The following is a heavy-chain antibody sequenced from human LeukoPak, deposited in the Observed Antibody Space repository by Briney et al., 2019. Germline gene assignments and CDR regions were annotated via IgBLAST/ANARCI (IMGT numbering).Heavy chain of an antibody. D-gene: IGHD6-25*01. Sequence: PGRSLRLSCAASGFTFSSYTMHWVRQAPGKGLEWVALISLDGSYKFYADSVKGRFTISRDNAKNSLYLQMNSLRADDTAVYYCARFAAGGSYYYYMDVWGKGTTVTVSS. J-gene: IGHJ6*03. CDR1: GFTFSSYT. CDR3: ARFAAGGSYYYYMDV. V-gene: IGHV3-30-3*01. CDR2: ISLDGSYK.